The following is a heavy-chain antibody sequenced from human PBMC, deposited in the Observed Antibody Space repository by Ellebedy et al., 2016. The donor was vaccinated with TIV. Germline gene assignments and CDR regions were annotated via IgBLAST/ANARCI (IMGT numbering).Heavy chain of an antibody. CDR2: IYPGDSDT. D-gene: IGHD4-23*01. CDR1: GYSFTSYW. CDR3: ARRNRYGGNSGSTWYFDL. Sequence: GESLKISCKGSGYSFTSYWIGWVRQMPGKGLEWMGIIYPGDSDTRYSPSFQGQVTISADKSISTAYLQWSSLKASDTAMYYCARRNRYGGNSGSTWYFDLWGRGTLVTVSS. J-gene: IGHJ2*01. V-gene: IGHV5-51*01.